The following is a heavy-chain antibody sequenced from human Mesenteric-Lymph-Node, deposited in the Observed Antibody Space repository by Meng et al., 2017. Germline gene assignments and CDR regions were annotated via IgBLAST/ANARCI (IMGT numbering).Heavy chain of an antibody. CDR2: TYYRSKWYN. CDR3: ARSGSSGWIDY. D-gene: IGHD6-19*01. J-gene: IGHJ4*02. V-gene: IGHV6-1*02. CDR1: GDSVSNKGDA. Sequence: QEQLHQPSPGLPKPYKTLYLTCAISGDSVSNKGDAWNWIRQSPLRGFEWLGRTYYRSKWYNGYAVSVKSRITINPDISKNQFSLQLNSVTPEDTAMYYCARSGSSGWIDYWGQGTLVTVSS.